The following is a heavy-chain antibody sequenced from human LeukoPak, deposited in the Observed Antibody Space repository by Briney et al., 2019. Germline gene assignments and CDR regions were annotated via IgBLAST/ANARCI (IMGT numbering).Heavy chain of an antibody. CDR2: INHDSGGT. J-gene: IGHJ5*02. Sequence: ASVKVSCKASGDTFTGYCMHWVRQAPGQGLEWMGCINHDSGGTNYALKFQGRVTMTRDTSISTAYMELSRLRSDDTAVYYCARASVVPAAMNAHNCFDPWGQGTLVTVSS. CDR1: GDTFTGYC. CDR3: ARASVVPAAMNAHNCFDP. V-gene: IGHV1-2*02. D-gene: IGHD2-2*01.